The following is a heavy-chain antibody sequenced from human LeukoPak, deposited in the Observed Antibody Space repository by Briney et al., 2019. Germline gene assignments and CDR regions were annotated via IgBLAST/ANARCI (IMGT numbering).Heavy chain of an antibody. D-gene: IGHD3-16*01. V-gene: IGHV3-48*03. CDR3: ARDTPPYYDYVWGSQGVFDY. CDR1: GFTFSSYE. Sequence: PGGSLRLSCAASGFTFSSYEMNWVRQAPGKGQEWVSYISSSGSTIYYADSVKGRFTISRDNAKNSLYLQMNSLRAEDTAVYYCARDTPPYYDYVWGSQGVFDYWGQGTLVTVSS. CDR2: ISSSGSTI. J-gene: IGHJ4*02.